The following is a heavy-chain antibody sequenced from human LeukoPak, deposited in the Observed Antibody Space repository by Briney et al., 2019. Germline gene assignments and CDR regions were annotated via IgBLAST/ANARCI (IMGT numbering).Heavy chain of an antibody. D-gene: IGHD1-26*01. V-gene: IGHV3-53*01. J-gene: IGHJ4*02. CDR2: IYSGGST. CDR1: GFTVSSDY. Sequence: GGSLRPSCAASGFTVSSDYMSWVRQAPGKGLEWVSVIYSGGSTYYADSVKGRFTISRDNSKNTPYLQMNGLRAEDTAVYYCARAAIVGATKKGGYLDYWGQGTLVTVSS. CDR3: ARAAIVGATKKGGYLDY.